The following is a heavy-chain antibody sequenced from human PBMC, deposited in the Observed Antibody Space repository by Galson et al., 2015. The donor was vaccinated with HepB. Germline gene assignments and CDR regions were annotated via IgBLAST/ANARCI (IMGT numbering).Heavy chain of an antibody. CDR2: IDWADDK. J-gene: IGHJ5*02. CDR3: ARTRLGGSGSYFIGGWFDP. D-gene: IGHD3-10*01. CDR1: GFSLSTSGMC. Sequence: PALVKPTQTLTLTCTFSGFSLSTSGMCVSWIRQPPGKALEWLARIDWADDKYYSTSLKTRLTISKGTSKNQVVLTITNMDPWDTATYYCARTRLGGSGSYFIGGWFDPWGQGTLVTVSS. V-gene: IGHV2-70*11.